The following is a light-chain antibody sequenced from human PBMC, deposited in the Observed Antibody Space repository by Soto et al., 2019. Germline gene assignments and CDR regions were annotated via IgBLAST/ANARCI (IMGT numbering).Light chain of an antibody. V-gene: IGLV1-44*01. CDR3: AAWDDSLNGAYV. CDR1: SSNIGSNT. CDR2: SNN. J-gene: IGLJ1*01. Sequence: QSVLTQLPSASGTPGQRVTISCSGGSSNIGSNTVNWYQQLPGTAPKLLIYSNNQRPSGVPDRFSGSKSGTSASLAISGLQSEDEADYYCAAWDDSLNGAYVFGTGTKVTVL.